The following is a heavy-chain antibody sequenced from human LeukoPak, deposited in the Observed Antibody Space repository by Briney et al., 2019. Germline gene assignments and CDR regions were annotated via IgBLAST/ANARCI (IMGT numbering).Heavy chain of an antibody. Sequence: GGSLRLSCAASGFTFSSYAMSWVRQAPGKGLEWVSAISGSGGSTYYADSVEGRFTISRDNSKNTLYLQMNSLRAEDTAVYYCAKDSGYDLGTDYWGQGTLVTVSS. CDR2: ISGSGGST. J-gene: IGHJ4*02. V-gene: IGHV3-23*01. CDR3: AKDSGYDLGTDY. D-gene: IGHD5-12*01. CDR1: GFTFSSYA.